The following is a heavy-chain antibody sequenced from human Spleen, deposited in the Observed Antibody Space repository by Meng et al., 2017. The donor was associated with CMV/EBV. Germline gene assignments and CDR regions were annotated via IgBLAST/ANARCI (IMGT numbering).Heavy chain of an antibody. J-gene: IGHJ4*02. CDR3: AKDRGYYDSSGYPN. D-gene: IGHD3-22*01. V-gene: IGHV1-2*02. CDR2: INPNSGGT. CDR1: GYTFTGYY. Sequence: ASVKVSCKASGYTFTGYYMHWVRQAPGQGLEWMGWINPNSGGTNYAQKFQGRVTMTRDTSISTAYMELSSLTSEDTAVYYCAKDRGYYDSSGYPNWGQGTLVTVSS.